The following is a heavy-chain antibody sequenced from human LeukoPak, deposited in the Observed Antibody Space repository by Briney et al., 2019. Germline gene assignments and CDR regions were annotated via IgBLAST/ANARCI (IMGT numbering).Heavy chain of an antibody. CDR1: GYTFTGYY. Sequence: GASVKVSCKASGYTFTGYYMHWVRQAPGQGLEWMGWINPNSGGTNYAQKFQGRVTMTRDTSTSTVYMELSSLRSEDTAVYYCARDQVHYGMDVWGQGTTVTVSS. CDR2: INPNSGGT. J-gene: IGHJ6*02. CDR3: ARDQVHYGMDV. V-gene: IGHV1-2*02.